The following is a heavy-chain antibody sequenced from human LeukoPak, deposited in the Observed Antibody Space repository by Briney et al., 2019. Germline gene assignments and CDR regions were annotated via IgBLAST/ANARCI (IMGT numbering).Heavy chain of an antibody. D-gene: IGHD3-3*01. V-gene: IGHV3-30*02. CDR1: GFTFSSCG. CDR2: IRYDIKTK. J-gene: IGHJ4*02. Sequence: GGSLRLSCAASGFTFSSCGMHWVRQAPGKGLEWVAFIRYDIKTKSYAESVRGRFTISRDNSNNTLSLEMNSLRPEDTAVYYCVKEASWSGYYITYYFDTWGQGTLVTVSS. CDR3: VKEASWSGYYITYYFDT.